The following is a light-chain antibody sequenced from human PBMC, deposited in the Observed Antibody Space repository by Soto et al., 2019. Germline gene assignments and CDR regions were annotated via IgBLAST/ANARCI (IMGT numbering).Light chain of an antibody. CDR1: QSISSN. Sequence: DIQMTQSPSSLSASVGDRVTITCRASQSISSNLNWYQQRPGKAPKLLISGTSNLQRGVPPRFSGSGSGTDFTLTINSLEPEDSATYYCQQTYRLFTFGQGTKLQIK. J-gene: IGKJ2*01. CDR2: GTS. V-gene: IGKV1-39*01. CDR3: QQTYRLFT.